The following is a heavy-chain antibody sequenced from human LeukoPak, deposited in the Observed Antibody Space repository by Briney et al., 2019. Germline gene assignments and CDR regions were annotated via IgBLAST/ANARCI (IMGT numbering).Heavy chain of an antibody. CDR2: IKDDGSAK. CDR3: ARDKYYDRYFDS. V-gene: IGHV3-7*01. Sequence: GGSLRLSCAASGFTFNTYWMTWVGQAPGKGREWVGNIKDDGSAKYYVESVKGRFTISRDNTKNSLSLQMNSLRAEDTAVYYCARDKYYDRYFDSWGQGTLVTVSS. CDR1: GFTFNTYW. D-gene: IGHD3-22*01. J-gene: IGHJ4*02.